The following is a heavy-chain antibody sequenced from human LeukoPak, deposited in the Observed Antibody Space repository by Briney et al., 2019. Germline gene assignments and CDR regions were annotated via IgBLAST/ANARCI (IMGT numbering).Heavy chain of an antibody. Sequence: KPSETLSLTCAVYGGSFSGYYWSWIRQPPGKGLEWIGEINHSGSTNYNPSLKSRVTISVDTSKNQFSLRLSSVTAADTAVYYCARQTIVVVEVGWFDPWGQGTLVTVSS. J-gene: IGHJ5*02. D-gene: IGHD2-2*01. V-gene: IGHV4-34*01. CDR1: GGSFSGYY. CDR2: INHSGST. CDR3: ARQTIVVVEVGWFDP.